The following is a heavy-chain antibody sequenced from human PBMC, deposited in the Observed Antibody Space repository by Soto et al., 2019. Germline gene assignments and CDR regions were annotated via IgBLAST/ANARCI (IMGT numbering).Heavy chain of an antibody. CDR2: ISYDGSNK. CDR1: GFTFSSYA. Sequence: QVQLVESGGGVVQPGRSLRLSCAASGFTFSSYAMHWVRQAPGKGLEWVAVISYDGSNKYYADSVKGRFTISRDNSKNTLYLQMNSLSAEDTAVYYCARGVGATTTYFQHWGQGTLVTVSS. J-gene: IGHJ1*01. D-gene: IGHD1-26*01. V-gene: IGHV3-30-3*01. CDR3: ARGVGATTTYFQH.